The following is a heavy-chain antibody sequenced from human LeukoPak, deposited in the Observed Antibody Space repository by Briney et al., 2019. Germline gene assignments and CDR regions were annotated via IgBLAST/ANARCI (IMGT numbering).Heavy chain of an antibody. V-gene: IGHV4-34*01. CDR1: GGSFSGYY. D-gene: IGHD6-6*01. CDR3: AIQYSSSDPPFDI. CDR2: INHNGST. J-gene: IGHJ3*02. Sequence: SETLSLTCAVYGGSFSGYYWSWIRQPPGKGLEWIGEINHNGSTNYNPSLKSRVTISVDTSKNQFSLKLSSVTAADTAVYYCAIQYSSSDPPFDIWGQGTMVTVPS.